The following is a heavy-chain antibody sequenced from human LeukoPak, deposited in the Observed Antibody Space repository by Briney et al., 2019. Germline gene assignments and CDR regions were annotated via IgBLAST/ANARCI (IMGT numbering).Heavy chain of an antibody. D-gene: IGHD3-22*01. Sequence: GRSLRLSRAASGFTFSSYGMHWVRQAPGKGLEWVAVIWYDGSNKYYADSVKGRFTISRDNSKNTLYLQMNSLRAEDTAVYYCARPPVVGAPRFIFDYWGQGTLVTVSS. CDR1: GFTFSSYG. V-gene: IGHV3-33*01. CDR2: IWYDGSNK. CDR3: ARPPVVGAPRFIFDY. J-gene: IGHJ4*02.